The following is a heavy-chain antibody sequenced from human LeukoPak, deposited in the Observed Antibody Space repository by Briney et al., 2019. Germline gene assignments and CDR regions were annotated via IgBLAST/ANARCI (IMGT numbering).Heavy chain of an antibody. CDR3: AKDRGLGGTTVDYSDY. D-gene: IGHD6-19*01. CDR1: GFTFSSYA. Sequence: GGSLRLSCAASGFTFSSYAMSWVRQAPGKGLEWVSAISGSGGSTYYAGSVKGRFTISRDNSNNTLYLQMNSLRAEDTAVYYCAKDRGLGGTTVDYSDYWGQGTLVTVSS. V-gene: IGHV3-23*01. J-gene: IGHJ4*02. CDR2: ISGSGGST.